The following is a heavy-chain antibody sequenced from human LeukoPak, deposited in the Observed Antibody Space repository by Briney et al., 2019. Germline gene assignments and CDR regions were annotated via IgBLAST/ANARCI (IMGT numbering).Heavy chain of an antibody. V-gene: IGHV1-18*01. Sequence: ASVKVSCKTSGYTFSSYGITWVRQAPGQGLQWMGWISAYGHTKLARNLKARVTVTIDTSTTTAYMELRSLSSDDTAVYFCARETASGYLGFDFWGQGTLITVSS. J-gene: IGHJ4*02. CDR1: GYTFSSYG. CDR3: ARETASGYLGFDF. CDR2: ISAYGHT. D-gene: IGHD3-3*01.